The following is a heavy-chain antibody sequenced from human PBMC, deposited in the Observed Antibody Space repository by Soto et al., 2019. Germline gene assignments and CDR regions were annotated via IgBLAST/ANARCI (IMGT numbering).Heavy chain of an antibody. J-gene: IGHJ6*02. CDR3: APDPRDQPLYSNSYYYGMDV. CDR1: GYTFTSYG. CDR2: ISAYNGNT. Sequence: ASVKVSCKASGYTFTSYGISWVRQAPGQGLEWMGGISAYNGNTNYAQKLQGRVTMTTDTSTSTAYMELRSLRSDDTAVYYCAPDPRDQPLYSNSYYYGMDVWGQGTTVTVSS. V-gene: IGHV1-18*01. D-gene: IGHD2-2*02.